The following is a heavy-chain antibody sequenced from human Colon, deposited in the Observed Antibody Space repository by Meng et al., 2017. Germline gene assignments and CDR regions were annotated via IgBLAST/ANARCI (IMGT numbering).Heavy chain of an antibody. D-gene: IGHD3-22*01. CDR3: ARRGPGVVPYN. CDR1: GGSISSGGYY. J-gene: IGHJ4*02. V-gene: IGHV4-31*03. Sequence: QLHDSGPGLVKPSQTLVLTCTGSGGSISSGGYYWSWIRQHPGKGLGWIGYIDYSGSTYYNPSLKSRVTISVDTSKNQFSLKLISVTAADTAVYYCARRGPGVVPYNWGQGTLVTVSS. CDR2: IDYSGST.